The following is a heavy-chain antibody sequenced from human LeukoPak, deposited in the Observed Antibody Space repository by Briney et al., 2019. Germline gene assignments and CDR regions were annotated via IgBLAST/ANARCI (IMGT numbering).Heavy chain of an antibody. J-gene: IGHJ5*02. V-gene: IGHV1-18*01. Sequence: ASVKVSCKASGYTFTSYGISWVRQAPGQGLERMGWISAYNGNTNYAQKLQGRVTMTTDTSTSTAYMELRSLRSDDTAVYYCARESSSSGKGDWFDPWGQGTLVTVSS. D-gene: IGHD6-13*01. CDR2: ISAYNGNT. CDR1: GYTFTSYG. CDR3: ARESSSSGKGDWFDP.